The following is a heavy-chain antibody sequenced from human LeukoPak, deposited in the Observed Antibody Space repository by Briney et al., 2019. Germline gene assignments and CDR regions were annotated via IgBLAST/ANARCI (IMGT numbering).Heavy chain of an antibody. CDR1: GYTFTTYG. J-gene: IGHJ4*02. D-gene: IGHD4-17*01. Sequence: ASVKVSCKASGYTFTTYGISWVRQAPGQGLEWMGWISAYNGNTNYAQKLQVRVTMTTDTSTSTAYMELRSLKSDDTAMYYCARGGDYDYGDYYFDYWGQGTLVTVSS. V-gene: IGHV1-18*01. CDR3: ARGGDYDYGDYYFDY. CDR2: ISAYNGNT.